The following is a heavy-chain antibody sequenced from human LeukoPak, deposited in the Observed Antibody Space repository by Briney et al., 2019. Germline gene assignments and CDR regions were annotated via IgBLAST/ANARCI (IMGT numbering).Heavy chain of an antibody. J-gene: IGHJ5*02. D-gene: IGHD3-16*01. Sequence: ASVKVSCKASGYTFTGYCMHWVRQAPGQGLEWMGWINPNSGGTNYAQKFQGRVTMTRDTSISTAYMELSRLRSDDTAVYYCARDRAALGPREFDPWGQGTLVTVSS. CDR3: ARDRAALGPREFDP. CDR1: GYTFTGYC. V-gene: IGHV1-2*02. CDR2: INPNSGGT.